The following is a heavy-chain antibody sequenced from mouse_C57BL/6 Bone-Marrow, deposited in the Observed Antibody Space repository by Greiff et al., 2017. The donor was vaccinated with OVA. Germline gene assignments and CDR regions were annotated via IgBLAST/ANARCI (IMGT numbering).Heavy chain of an antibody. J-gene: IGHJ3*01. CDR1: GFTFSSYA. Sequence: EVQGVESGGGLVKPGGSLKLSCAASGFTFSSYAMSWVRQTPEKRLEWVATISDGGSYTYYPDNVKGRFTISRDNAKNNLYLQISHLKSEDTAMYYGARESNWDVPWFAYWGQGTLVTVSA. CDR2: ISDGGSYT. CDR3: ARESNWDVPWFAY. D-gene: IGHD4-1*01. V-gene: IGHV5-4*01.